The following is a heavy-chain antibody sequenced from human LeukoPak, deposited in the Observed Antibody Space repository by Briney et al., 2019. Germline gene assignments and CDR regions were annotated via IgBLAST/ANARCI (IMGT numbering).Heavy chain of an antibody. J-gene: IGHJ4*02. CDR1: GFTFSSYA. V-gene: IGHV3-23*01. D-gene: IGHD1-14*01. CDR3: ANRGKYFFDY. CDR2: IGSSGST. Sequence: GGSLRLSCAASGFTFSSYAMSWVRQAPGKGLDWVSTIGSSGSTFYADSVKGRLTISRDNSKNTLYLQMNSLRAEDTAVYYCANRGKYFFDYWGQGILVTVSS.